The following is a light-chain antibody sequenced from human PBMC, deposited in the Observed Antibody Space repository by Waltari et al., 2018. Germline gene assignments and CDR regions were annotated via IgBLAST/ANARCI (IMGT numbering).Light chain of an antibody. Sequence: EIVLKQSPGTLSLSPGERATLSCRASQSVSRALRTLAWYQQKPGQAPRLLIYDASTRATGIPDRFSGSGSATDFTLTSSRLEPDDFAVYYCQRYGTLPATFGQGTKVEIK. CDR3: QRYGTLPAT. V-gene: IGKV3-20*01. CDR2: DAS. J-gene: IGKJ1*01. CDR1: QSVSRALRT.